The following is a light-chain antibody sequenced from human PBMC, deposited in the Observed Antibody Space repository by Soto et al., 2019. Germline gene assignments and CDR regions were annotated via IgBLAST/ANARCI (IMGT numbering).Light chain of an antibody. V-gene: IGLV2-14*01. CDR2: EVS. J-gene: IGLJ1*01. CDR1: SSDIGDYGY. Sequence: QSALTQPASVSGSVGQSITISCTGSSSDIGDYGYVSWYQQHPGKAPKLMIFEVSNRPSGVSNRFSGSKSGNTASLTISGLQAEDEADYYCSSYTSSSNYVFGTGTKVTVL. CDR3: SSYTSSSNYV.